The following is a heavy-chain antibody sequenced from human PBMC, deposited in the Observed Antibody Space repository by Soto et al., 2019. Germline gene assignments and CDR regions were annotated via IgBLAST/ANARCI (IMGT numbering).Heavy chain of an antibody. CDR3: ARNLFGVGIGMEV. Sequence: SGTPSLTCSFFCGSISNYYWSWILQPPGKGLVWIGYNFHRAITNHKPTLKTRVTISADTSKNQCSQKPGSVIAARAAVCYCARNLFGVGIGMEVWGKGTTVTVSS. V-gene: IGHV4-59*01. CDR1: CGSISNYY. CDR2: NFHRAIT. J-gene: IGHJ6*03. D-gene: IGHD3-3*01.